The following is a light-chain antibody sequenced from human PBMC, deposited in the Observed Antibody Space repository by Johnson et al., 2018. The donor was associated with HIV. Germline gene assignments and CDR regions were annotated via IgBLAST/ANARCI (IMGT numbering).Light chain of an antibody. CDR1: NSNIGNNF. CDR3: GTWDSSPGAGHI. V-gene: IGLV1-51*01. J-gene: IGLJ1*01. Sequence: QAVLTQPPSVSAAPGQKVTISCSGSNSNIGNNFVSWYQHLPGTAPKLLIYDDNKRPSGIPDRFSGSKSGTSATLGITGLQPGDEADYYCGTWDSSPGAGHIFGTGTKVTVL. CDR2: DDN.